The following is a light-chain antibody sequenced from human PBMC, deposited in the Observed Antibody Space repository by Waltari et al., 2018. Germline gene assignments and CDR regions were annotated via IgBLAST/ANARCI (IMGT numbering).Light chain of an antibody. Sequence: QSALTQPASVSGSPGQSITISCTGPRRAVGSHDFNLVSWYQQHPGKAPKPMIYEGNKRPSGVSSRFSGSKSGNTASLTISGLQAEDEADYYCCSYAGSDTWVFGGGTKLTVL. CDR2: EGN. J-gene: IGLJ3*02. CDR3: CSYAGSDTWV. CDR1: RRAVGSHDFNL. V-gene: IGLV2-23*01.